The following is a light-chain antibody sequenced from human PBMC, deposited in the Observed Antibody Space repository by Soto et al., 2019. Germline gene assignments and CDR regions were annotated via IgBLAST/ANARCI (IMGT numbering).Light chain of an antibody. CDR2: YDN. CDR1: NSNIGSNT. CDR3: AAWDDSLNGRV. J-gene: IGLJ1*01. Sequence: QSVLTQPPSASGTPGQRVTISCSGSNSNIGSNTVNWYQQLPGTAPKLLIYYDNLRPSGVPDRISGSKSVTSASLAISGLQSDDEAEYDCAAWDDSLNGRVFGTGTKRTVL. V-gene: IGLV1-44*01.